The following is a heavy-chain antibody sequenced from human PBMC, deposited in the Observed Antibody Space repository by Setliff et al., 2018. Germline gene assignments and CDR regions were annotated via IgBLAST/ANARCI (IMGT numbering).Heavy chain of an antibody. CDR2: VKRITDSGTT. J-gene: IGHJ6*02. V-gene: IGHV3-15*01. D-gene: IGHD6-19*01. CDR1: GFTFSNAW. CDR3: TTSPISSGWHSNFDYNMDV. Sequence: SLRLSCTASGFTFSNAWMSWVRQAPGKGLEWVGRVKRITDSGTTDHAAPVKGRFTVSRDDSISTLYLQMNSLKTEDTAVYYCTTSPISSGWHSNFDYNMDVWGQGTTVTVS.